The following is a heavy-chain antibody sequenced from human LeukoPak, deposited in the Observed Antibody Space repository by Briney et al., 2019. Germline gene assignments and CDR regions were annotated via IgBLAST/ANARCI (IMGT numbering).Heavy chain of an antibody. D-gene: IGHD2-2*01. CDR1: GFTFSDYY. Sequence: PGGSLRLSCAASGFTFSDYYMSWIRQAPGKGLEWVSYISSSGSTIYYADSVKGRFTISRDNSKNTLYLQMNSLRAEDTAVYYCARDRRDVVVPAAICLDYWGQGTLVTVSS. CDR3: ARDRRDVVVPAAICLDY. J-gene: IGHJ4*02. V-gene: IGHV3-11*04. CDR2: ISSSGSTI.